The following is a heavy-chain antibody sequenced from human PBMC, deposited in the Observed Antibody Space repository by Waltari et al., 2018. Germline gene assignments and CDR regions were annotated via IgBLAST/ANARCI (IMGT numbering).Heavy chain of an antibody. V-gene: IGHV3-23*03. J-gene: IGHJ4*02. CDR1: GFTFSSYA. CDR2: IYSGGST. CDR3: AKAGYYDSSGYLGY. D-gene: IGHD3-22*01. Sequence: EVQLLESGGGLVQPGGSLRLSCAASGFTFSSYAMSWVRQAPGKGLELVSVIYSGGSTYYADSVKGRFTISRDNSKNTLYLQMNSLRAEDTAVYYCAKAGYYDSSGYLGYWGQGTLVTVSS.